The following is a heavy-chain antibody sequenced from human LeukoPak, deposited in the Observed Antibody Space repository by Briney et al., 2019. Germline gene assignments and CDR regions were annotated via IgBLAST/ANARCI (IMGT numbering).Heavy chain of an antibody. CDR2: ISAYNGNT. J-gene: IGHJ4*02. Sequence: ASVKVSCKASGGTFSSYAISWVRQAPGQGLEWMGGISAYNGNTNYAQKLQGRVTMTTDTSTSTAYLELRSLRPDDTAVYYCARVSEEMATITFDYWGQGTLVTVSS. CDR3: ARVSEEMATITFDY. V-gene: IGHV1-18*01. D-gene: IGHD5-24*01. CDR1: GGTFSSYA.